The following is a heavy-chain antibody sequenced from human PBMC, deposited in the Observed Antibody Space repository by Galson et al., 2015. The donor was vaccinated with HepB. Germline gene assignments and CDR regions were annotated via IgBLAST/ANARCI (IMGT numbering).Heavy chain of an antibody. CDR2: ISGIDGRT. V-gene: IGHV3-23*01. J-gene: IGHJ3*02. D-gene: IGHD1-26*01. CDR3: AKECCLVGSTGYAFDI. CDR1: GFTFSNYG. Sequence: SLRLSCAASGFTFSNYGMSWVRQAPGKGLEWVSGISGIDGRTYYADSVKGRFTIFRDISKNTLYLQMDRLRAEDTAVYYCAKECCLVGSTGYAFDIWGQGTMVAVSS.